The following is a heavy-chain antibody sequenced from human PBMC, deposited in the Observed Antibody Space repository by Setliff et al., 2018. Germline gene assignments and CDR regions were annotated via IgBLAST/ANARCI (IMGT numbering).Heavy chain of an antibody. Sequence: SETLSLTCTVSGGYISSYYWSWIRQPAGKGLEWIGRIYTSGSTNYNPSLKSRVTISVDKSKNQFSLKLSFVTAADTAVYYCAKTPILTGYAKYYYYYMDVWGKGTTVTVSS. CDR2: IYTSGST. D-gene: IGHD3-9*01. V-gene: IGHV4-4*07. J-gene: IGHJ6*03. CDR1: GGYISSYY. CDR3: AKTPILTGYAKYYYYYMDV.